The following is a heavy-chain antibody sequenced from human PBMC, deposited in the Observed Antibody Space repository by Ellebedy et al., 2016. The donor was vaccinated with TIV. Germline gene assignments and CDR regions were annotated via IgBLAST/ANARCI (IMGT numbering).Heavy chain of an antibody. V-gene: IGHV4-30-4*01. J-gene: IGHJ3*02. CDR1: GGSISSYY. D-gene: IGHD3-22*01. Sequence: SETLSLTXTVSGGSISSYYWSWIRQPPGKGLEWIGYIYYSGSTYYNPSLKSRVTISVDTSKNQFSLKLSSVTAADTAVYYCARDKAGAVGYYDSSGYYARQGDAFDIWGQGTMVTVSS. CDR3: ARDKAGAVGYYDSSGYYARQGDAFDI. CDR2: IYYSGST.